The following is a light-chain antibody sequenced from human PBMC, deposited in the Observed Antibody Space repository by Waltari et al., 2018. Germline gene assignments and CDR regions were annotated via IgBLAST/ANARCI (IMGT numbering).Light chain of an antibody. J-gene: IGLJ1*01. V-gene: IGLV2-8*01. Sequence: QSALTQPPSASGSPGPSVTIACTGTGSDVGGYNYVSWFQQHHGKAPKLIIYELNNLPSGVPARFSGSKSGNTASLTVSGRQADDEADYYCSSYAGNNNFVFGAGTKVTVL. CDR2: ELN. CDR1: GSDVGGYNY. CDR3: SSYAGNNNFV.